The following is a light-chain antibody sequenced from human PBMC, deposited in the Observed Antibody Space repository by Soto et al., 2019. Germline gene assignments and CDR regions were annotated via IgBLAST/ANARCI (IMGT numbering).Light chain of an antibody. CDR2: TAS. V-gene: IGKV1-5*03. Sequence: DIQMTQSPASVSASVGDRVTMTCRASQGISSWLAWYQQKPGKAPKLLIYTASSLESGVPSRFSGSGSGTEFTLTISSLQPDDFATYYCQQYNSYSQTFGQGTKVDI. CDR3: QQYNSYSQT. CDR1: QGISSW. J-gene: IGKJ1*01.